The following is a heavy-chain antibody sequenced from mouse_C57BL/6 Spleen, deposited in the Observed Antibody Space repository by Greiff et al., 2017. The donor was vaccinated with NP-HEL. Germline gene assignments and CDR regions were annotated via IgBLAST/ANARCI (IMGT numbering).Heavy chain of an antibody. Sequence: EVKVVESGGGLVQPGGSLSLSCAASGFTFTDYYMSWVRQPPGKALEWLGFIRNKANGYTTEYSASVKGRFTISRDNSQSILYLQMNALRAEDSATYYCARYSDYGLYYFDYWGQGTTLTVSS. CDR1: GFTFTDYY. CDR3: ARYSDYGLYYFDY. D-gene: IGHD1-1*01. CDR2: IRNKANGYTT. J-gene: IGHJ2*01. V-gene: IGHV7-3*01.